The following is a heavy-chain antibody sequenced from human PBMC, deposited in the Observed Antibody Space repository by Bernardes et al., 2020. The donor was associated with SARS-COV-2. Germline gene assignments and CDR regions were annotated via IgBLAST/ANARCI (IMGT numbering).Heavy chain of an antibody. CDR3: VKRRAIFELWAGNFDF. V-gene: IGHV3-30*18. J-gene: IGHJ4*02. CDR1: GFSFNNYG. CDR2: ISYEGSRK. Sequence: GGPLRLSCTASGFSFNNYGMHWVRQAPGKGLEWVAFISYEGSRKYYLDSLMGRFTISKDNSKNTLYLQMNSLREDDTAVYYCVKRRAIFELWAGNFDFWGQGTLVTVSS. D-gene: IGHD3-10*02.